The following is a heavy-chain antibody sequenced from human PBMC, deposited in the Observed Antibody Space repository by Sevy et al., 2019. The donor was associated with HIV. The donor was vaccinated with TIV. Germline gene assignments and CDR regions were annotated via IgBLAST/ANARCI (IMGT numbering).Heavy chain of an antibody. CDR3: ARETYDFWSGYYYYYYYGMDV. D-gene: IGHD3-3*01. CDR1: GFTFSDYY. J-gene: IGHJ6*02. Sequence: GGSLRLSCAASGFTFSDYYMSWIRQAPGKGLEWVSYISSSGSTIYYADSVKGRFTISRDNAKNSLYLQMNSLRAEDTAWYYCARETYDFWSGYYYYYYYGMDVWGQGTTVTVSS. V-gene: IGHV3-11*01. CDR2: ISSSGSTI.